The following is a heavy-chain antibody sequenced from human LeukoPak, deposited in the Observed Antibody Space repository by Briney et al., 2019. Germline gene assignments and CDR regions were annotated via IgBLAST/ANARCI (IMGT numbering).Heavy chain of an antibody. V-gene: IGHV1-24*01. CDR1: GYTLTELS. J-gene: IGHJ6*02. CDR2: FDPEDGET. CDR3: ATAGSPLYGMDV. Sequence: ASEKVSCKVSGYTLTELSMHWVRQAPGEGLEWMGGFDPEDGETIYAQKFQGRVTMTEDTSTDTAYMELSSLRSEDTAVYYCATAGSPLYGMDVWGQGTTVTVSS. D-gene: IGHD6-19*01.